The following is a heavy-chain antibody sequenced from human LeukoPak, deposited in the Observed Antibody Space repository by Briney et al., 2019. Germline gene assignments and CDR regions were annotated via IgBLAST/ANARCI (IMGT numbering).Heavy chain of an antibody. CDR2: ISNRGGVT. V-gene: IGHV3-23*01. D-gene: IGHD6-13*01. Sequence: KSGGSLRLSCAASGFTFSSYWMSWVRQAPGKGLEWVSPISNRGGVTYYAESVKGRFTISRDNSKNTLYLQMNSLRAEDTAIYYCAKARGAAAANDFDYWGQGTLVTVSS. CDR1: GFTFSSYW. J-gene: IGHJ4*02. CDR3: AKARGAAAANDFDY.